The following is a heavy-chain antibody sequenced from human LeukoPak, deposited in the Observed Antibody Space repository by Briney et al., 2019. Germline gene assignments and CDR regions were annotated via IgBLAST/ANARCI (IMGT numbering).Heavy chain of an antibody. V-gene: IGHV3-23*01. CDR1: GFSLSNYA. Sequence: PAGSLRLSCAAAGFSLSNYAMNWVRQAAGKVLGWVSATSGSGGSAYYEDSVKGRFTIYRDHSKNTLYLEMNSLRAEDTAVHYCAKDRGIVEAAFDYWGKGTVVTVFS. D-gene: IGHD1-26*01. CDR3: AKDRGIVEAAFDY. J-gene: IGHJ4*02. CDR2: TSGSGGSA.